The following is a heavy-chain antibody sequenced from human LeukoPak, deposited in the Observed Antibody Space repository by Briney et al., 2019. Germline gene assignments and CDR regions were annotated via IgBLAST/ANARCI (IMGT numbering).Heavy chain of an antibody. CDR1: GGSISSGSYY. V-gene: IGHV4-61*01. Sequence: PSETLSLTCTVSGGSISSGSYYWSWIRQPPGKGLEWIGYIYYSESTNYNPSLKSRVTISVDTSKNQFSLKLSSVTAADTAVYYCARDGGIAAAIDYWGQGTLVTVSS. D-gene: IGHD6-13*01. CDR2: IYYSEST. J-gene: IGHJ4*02. CDR3: ARDGGIAAAIDY.